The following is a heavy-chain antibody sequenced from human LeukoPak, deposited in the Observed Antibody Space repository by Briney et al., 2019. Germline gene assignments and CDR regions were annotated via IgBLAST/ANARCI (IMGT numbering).Heavy chain of an antibody. V-gene: IGHV3-11*01. J-gene: IGHJ4*02. CDR3: TTEALLLLWFGESPGYFDY. CDR2: ISGSGTTI. D-gene: IGHD3-10*01. Sequence: PGGSLRLSCAASGFTSSDYYMSWIRQAPGKGLEWVSYISGSGTTIYYTDSVKGRFTISRDNAKNSLYLQMNSLRAEDTAVYYCTTEALLLLWFGESPGYFDYWGQGTLVTVSS. CDR1: GFTSSDYY.